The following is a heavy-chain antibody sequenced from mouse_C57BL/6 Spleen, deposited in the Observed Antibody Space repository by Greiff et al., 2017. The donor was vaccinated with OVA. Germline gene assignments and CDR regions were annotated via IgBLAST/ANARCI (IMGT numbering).Heavy chain of an antibody. V-gene: IGHV5-6*01. CDR3: ARQLQGFAY. J-gene: IGHJ3*01. CDR1: GFTFSSYG. CDR2: ISSGGSYT. D-gene: IGHD1-1*01. Sequence: EVMLVESGGDLVKPGGSLKLSCAASGFTFSSYGMSWVRQTPDKRLEWVATISSGGSYTYYPDSVKGRFTISRDNAKNTLYLQMSSLKSEDTAMYYCARQLQGFAYWGQGTLVTVSA.